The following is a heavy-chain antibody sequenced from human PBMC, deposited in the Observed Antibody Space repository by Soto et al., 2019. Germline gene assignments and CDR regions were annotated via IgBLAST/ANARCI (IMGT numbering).Heavy chain of an antibody. J-gene: IGHJ1*01. CDR1: GFTFSSYA. V-gene: IGHV3-23*01. CDR2: ISGTGRVT. Sequence: EVQLLESGGGLVQPGGALKISCAVSGFTFSSYAMSWVRQAPGKGLEWVSGISGTGRVTNYAESVKGRFTISSDNPKNTLYLEMKSLRVEDTAVYYCAKDVHYDIVTGIEYFDHWGQGTLVTVSS. CDR3: AKDVHYDIVTGIEYFDH. D-gene: IGHD3-9*01.